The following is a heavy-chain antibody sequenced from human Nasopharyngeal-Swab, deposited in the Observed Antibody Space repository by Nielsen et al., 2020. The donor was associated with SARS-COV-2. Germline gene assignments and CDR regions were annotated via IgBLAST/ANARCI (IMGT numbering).Heavy chain of an antibody. CDR1: GYTFTSYH. J-gene: IGHJ6*02. CDR2: INPSGGST. D-gene: IGHD3-10*01. V-gene: IGHV1-46*01. CDR3: ARDITMVRGVNHPYYYYGMDV. Sequence: ASVKASCKASGYTFTSYHMHWVRQAPGQGLEWMGLINPSGGSTSYAQKFQGRVTMTRDTSTSTVYMELSSLRSEDTAVYYCARDITMVRGVNHPYYYYGMDVWGQGTTVTVSS.